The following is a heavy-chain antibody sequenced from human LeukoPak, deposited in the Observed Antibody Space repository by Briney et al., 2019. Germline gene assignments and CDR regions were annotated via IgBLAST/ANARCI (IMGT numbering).Heavy chain of an antibody. D-gene: IGHD4-11*01. CDR3: AGSKNYDY. J-gene: IGHJ4*02. CDR2: ISYDGSNK. Sequence: GGSLRLSCAASGFTFSSYGMHWVRQAPGKGLEWVAVISYDGSNKYYADSVKGRFTISRDNSKNTLYLQMNSLRAEDTAVYYCAGSKNYDYWGQGTLVTVSS. V-gene: IGHV3-30*03. CDR1: GFTFSSYG.